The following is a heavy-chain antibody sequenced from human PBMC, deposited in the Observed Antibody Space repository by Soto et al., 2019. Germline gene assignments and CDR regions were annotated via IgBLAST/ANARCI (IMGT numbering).Heavy chain of an antibody. CDR2: IFHSGST. D-gene: IGHD2-15*01. Sequence: SETLSLTCSVSRAFINSGGFYYSWIRQPPGKGLEWLGYIFHSGSTLYNPSLRGRLTLSADTSRNQLSLYLTSVTAADTAVYYCVRGGIAGHRFDPWGQGTLVTVSS. J-gene: IGHJ5*02. CDR1: RAFINSGGFY. CDR3: VRGGIAGHRFDP. V-gene: IGHV4-31*03.